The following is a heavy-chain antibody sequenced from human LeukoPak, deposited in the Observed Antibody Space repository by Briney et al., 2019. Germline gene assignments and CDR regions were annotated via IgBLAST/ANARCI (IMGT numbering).Heavy chain of an antibody. CDR1: GFTFSSYG. Sequence: GGSLRLSCAASGFTFSSYGMHWVRQAPGKGLEWVAVIWYDGSNKYYADSVKGRFTIFRDNSKNTLYLQMNSLRAEDTAVYYCARDTHGLGSYQGYWGQGTLVTVSS. V-gene: IGHV3-33*01. CDR2: IWYDGSNK. CDR3: ARDTHGLGSYQGY. D-gene: IGHD3-10*01. J-gene: IGHJ4*02.